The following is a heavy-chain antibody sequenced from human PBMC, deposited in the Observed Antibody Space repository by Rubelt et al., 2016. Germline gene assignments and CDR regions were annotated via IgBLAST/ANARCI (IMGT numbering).Heavy chain of an antibody. CDR3: ARAPDYDSSGYLGY. D-gene: IGHD3-22*01. J-gene: IGHJ4*02. V-gene: IGHV1-46*01. CDR1: GGTFSSYA. Sequence: QVQLVQSGAEMKKPGSSVKVSCKASGGTFSSYAISWVRQAPGQGLEWMGILNPSGGSTSYAQKFQGRVTMPRDTATSTGYMELSSLRAEDTALDYCARAPDYDSSGYLGYWGQGTLVTVSS. CDR2: LNPSGGST.